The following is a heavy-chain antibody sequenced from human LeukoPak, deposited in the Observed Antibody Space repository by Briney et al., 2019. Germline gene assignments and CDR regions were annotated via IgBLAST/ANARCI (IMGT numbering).Heavy chain of an antibody. Sequence: GGSLRLSCAASGFALSTNYMTWVRQAPGKGLEWVSLIYSAGDKYYADSVKGRSTISRDNFKNTLYLQMDSLRAEDTAVYHCARAALEFDNSGRGCWGRGTLVTVSS. CDR1: GFALSTNY. D-gene: IGHD3-22*01. CDR3: ARAALEFDNSGRGC. V-gene: IGHV3-66*01. CDR2: IYSAGDK. J-gene: IGHJ4*02.